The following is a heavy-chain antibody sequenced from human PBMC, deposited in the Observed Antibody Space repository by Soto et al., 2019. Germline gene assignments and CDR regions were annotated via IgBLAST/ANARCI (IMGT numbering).Heavy chain of an antibody. CDR3: ARSQVSSTSVEIYYYYYYGMDV. CDR2: IIPISGTA. D-gene: IGHD2-2*01. J-gene: IGHJ6*02. CDR1: GGTFSSYA. Sequence: QVQLVQSGAEVKKPGSSVKVSCKASGGTFSSYAISWVRQAPGQGLEWMRGIIPISGTANYAQKFQGRVTITADESTSTAYMELSSLRSEDTAVYYCARSQVSSTSVEIYYYYYYGMDVWGQGTTVTVSS. V-gene: IGHV1-69*01.